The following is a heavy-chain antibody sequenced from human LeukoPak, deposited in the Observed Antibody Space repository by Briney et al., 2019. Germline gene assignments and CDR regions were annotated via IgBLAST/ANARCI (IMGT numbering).Heavy chain of an antibody. CDR1: GFTFSSYE. CDR3: ARQYFLILSLYYFDY. D-gene: IGHD3-10*02. CDR2: IYYSGST. V-gene: IGHV4-39*01. Sequence: PGGSLRLSCAASGFTFSSYEMNWVRQAPGKGLEWIGSIYYSGSTYYNPSLKSRVTISVDTSKSQFSLKLSSVTAADTAVYYCARQYFLILSLYYFDYWGQGTLVTVSS. J-gene: IGHJ4*02.